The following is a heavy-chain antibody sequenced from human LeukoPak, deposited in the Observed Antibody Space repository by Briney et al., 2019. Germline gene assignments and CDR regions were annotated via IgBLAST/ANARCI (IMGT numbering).Heavy chain of an antibody. Sequence: GRSLRLSCAASGFTFSSYSMHWVRQAPGKGLEWVSSISSSSSYIYYADSVKGRFTISRDNAKNSLYLQMNSLRAEDTAVYYCARGGTTGTTSPDYWGQGTLVTVSS. CDR1: GFTFSSYS. D-gene: IGHD1-1*01. J-gene: IGHJ4*02. CDR2: ISSSSSYI. CDR3: ARGGTTGTTSPDY. V-gene: IGHV3-21*01.